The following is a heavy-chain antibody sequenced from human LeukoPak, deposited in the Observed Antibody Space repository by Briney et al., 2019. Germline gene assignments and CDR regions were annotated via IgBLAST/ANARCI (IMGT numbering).Heavy chain of an antibody. J-gene: IGHJ4*02. CDR3: VKDDDQYGVDY. CDR1: GFTFSKYW. CDR2: VKSDGTYT. Sequence: GGSLRLSCAASGFTFSKYWMHWVRQAPGKGLACVSRVKSDGTYTSYADSVKGRFTISRDNAKNTLYLQMSSLRAEDTAVYYCVKDDDQYGVDYRGQGTLVTVSS. D-gene: IGHD4-17*01. V-gene: IGHV3-74*01.